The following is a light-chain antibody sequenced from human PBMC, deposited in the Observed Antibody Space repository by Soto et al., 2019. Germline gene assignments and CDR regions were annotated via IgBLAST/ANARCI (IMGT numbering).Light chain of an antibody. V-gene: IGLV2-14*03. CDR3: SSYTTPSTLA. CDR2: DVN. J-gene: IGLJ2*01. CDR1: RSDVGAYNY. Sequence: QSALTQPASVSASPGQSITISCTGTRSDVGAYNYVSWYQQHPGKAPKLMIFDVNNRPSGVSNRFSGSKSGNTASLTISGLQAEDEADYYCSSYTTPSTLAFGGGTKLTVL.